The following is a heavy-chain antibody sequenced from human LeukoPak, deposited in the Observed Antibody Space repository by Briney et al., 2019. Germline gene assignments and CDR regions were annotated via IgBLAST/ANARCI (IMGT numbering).Heavy chain of an antibody. Sequence: ASVKVSCKVSGYTLTELSMHWVRQAPGQGLEWMGWISSYNGNTKYAQKVQGRVTMTTDTSTSTSYMELRSLRSDDTAVYYCARGFVGDYYDAFDIWGQGTLVTVSS. J-gene: IGHJ3*02. CDR1: GYTLTELS. D-gene: IGHD4-17*01. CDR3: ARGFVGDYYDAFDI. V-gene: IGHV1-18*01. CDR2: ISSYNGNT.